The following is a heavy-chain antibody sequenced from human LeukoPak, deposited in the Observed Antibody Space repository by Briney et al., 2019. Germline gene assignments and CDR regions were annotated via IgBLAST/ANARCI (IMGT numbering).Heavy chain of an antibody. CDR1: GFTFSDYY. V-gene: IGHV3-11*04. CDR2: ISSSGSTI. J-gene: IGHJ4*02. CDR3: ARAGYCTSTSCLYSSSDY. Sequence: PGGSLRLSCAASGFTFSDYYMSWIRQAPGKGLEWVSYISSSGSTIYYADSVKGRFTISRDNAKNSLYLQMNSLRDEDTAVYYCARAGYCTSTSCLYSSSDYWGQGTLVTVSS. D-gene: IGHD2-2*01.